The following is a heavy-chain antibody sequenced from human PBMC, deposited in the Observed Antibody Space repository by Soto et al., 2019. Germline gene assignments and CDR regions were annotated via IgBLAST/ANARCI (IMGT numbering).Heavy chain of an antibody. J-gene: IGHJ6*02. V-gene: IGHV4-4*02. CDR3: ARVTGHYYSGMDV. CDR1: GGSISSSNW. CDR2: IYHSGST. Sequence: QVQRQESGPGLVKPSGTLSLTCAGSGGSISSSNWWSWVRQPPGKGLEWIGEIYHSGSTNYNPCLNSRVTISVDKSKNQFSLKLRSVTAADTAVYYCARVTGHYYSGMDVWGQGTTVTVSS. D-gene: IGHD3-10*01.